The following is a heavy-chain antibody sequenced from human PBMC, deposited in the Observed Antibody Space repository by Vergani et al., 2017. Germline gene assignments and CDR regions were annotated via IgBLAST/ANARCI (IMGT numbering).Heavy chain of an antibody. J-gene: IGHJ4*02. V-gene: IGHV1-3*01. Sequence: QVQLVQSGAEVKKPGASVKVSCKASGYSFTSNSMHWVRQAPGQRLEWMGWINAGNGNTKYSQKFQGRVTITRDTSASTAYMELSSLRSEDTAVYYCARDLERVGIVVVPAAXPDYWGQGTLVTVSS. D-gene: IGHD2-2*01. CDR2: INAGNGNT. CDR1: GYSFTSNS. CDR3: ARDLERVGIVVVPAAXPDY.